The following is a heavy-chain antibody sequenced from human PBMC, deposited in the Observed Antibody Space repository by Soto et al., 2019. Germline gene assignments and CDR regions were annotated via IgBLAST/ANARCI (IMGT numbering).Heavy chain of an antibody. Sequence: EVQLLESGGGLVQPGGSLRLCYVASGFTFSSYVMSWVRQAPGKGLEWVSSISGSGGSTYYADSVKGRFTISRDNTKNTLFVQMNSLRAEDTAVYYCAKYSSSWYSGMDVWGQGTTVTVSS. CDR3: AKYSSSWYSGMDV. V-gene: IGHV3-23*01. J-gene: IGHJ6*02. CDR1: GFTFSSYV. CDR2: ISGSGGST. D-gene: IGHD6-13*01.